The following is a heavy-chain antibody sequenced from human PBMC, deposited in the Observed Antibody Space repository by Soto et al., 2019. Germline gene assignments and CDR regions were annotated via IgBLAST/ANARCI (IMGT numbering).Heavy chain of an antibody. V-gene: IGHV3-15*07. D-gene: IGHD6-13*01. CDR2: IKSKTDGGTT. CDR3: TTGYSSSWGWFDP. Sequence: EVQLVESGGGLVKPGGSLRLSCAASGFTFSNAWMNWVRQAPGKGLEWVGRIKSKTDGGTTDYAAPVKGRFTISSDDSKHTLYLEMNSLKTEDTAVYYCTTGYSSSWGWFDPWGQGTLVTVSS. J-gene: IGHJ5*02. CDR1: GFTFSNAW.